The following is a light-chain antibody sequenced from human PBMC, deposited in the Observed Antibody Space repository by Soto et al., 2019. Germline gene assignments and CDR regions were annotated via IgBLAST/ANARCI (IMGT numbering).Light chain of an antibody. CDR3: QSYDSGHVV. Sequence: QSVLTHPPSVSGAPGQRVTISCTGSSSNIGAGHDVHWYQHPPGTAPKLLIYGNNNRPSGVPDRFSGSKSDTSASLAITGIQAEDEADYYCQSYDSGHVVFGGGTKLTVL. V-gene: IGLV1-40*01. CDR2: GNN. J-gene: IGLJ2*01. CDR1: SSNIGAGHD.